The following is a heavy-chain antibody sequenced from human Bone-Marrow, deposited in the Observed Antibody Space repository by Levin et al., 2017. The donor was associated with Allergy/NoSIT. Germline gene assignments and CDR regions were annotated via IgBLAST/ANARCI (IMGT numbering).Heavy chain of an antibody. V-gene: IGHV3-30*04. CDR3: ATAGRTSGYADAFEI. D-gene: IGHD3-22*01. Sequence: GGSLRLSCAASGSTFSSYVLHWVRQAPGKGLEWVAVISHDETSEAYAEFVKGRFTISKDNSKNTLYLQMNSLREEDTAVYYCATAGRTSGYADAFEIWGQGTMVTVSS. CDR2: ISHDETSE. CDR1: GSTFSSYV. J-gene: IGHJ3*02.